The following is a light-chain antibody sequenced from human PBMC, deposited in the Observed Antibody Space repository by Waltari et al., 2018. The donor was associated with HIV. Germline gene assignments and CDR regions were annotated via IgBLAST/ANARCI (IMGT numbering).Light chain of an antibody. CDR3: AVWDDSLNGLV. CDR1: TSNVESNY. CDR2: MNS. Sequence: QSVLTQPPSASGTPGQRVTISCFGGTSNVESNYVYWYQQVPGTTPKLLIYMNSERPSGVPARFSGSNAGPSASLAGSGLRSEDEAAYYCAVWDDSLNGLVFGGGTKLTVL. V-gene: IGLV1-47*01. J-gene: IGLJ2*01.